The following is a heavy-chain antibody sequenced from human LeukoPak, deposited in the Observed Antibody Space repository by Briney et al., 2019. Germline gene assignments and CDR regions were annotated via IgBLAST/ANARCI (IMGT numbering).Heavy chain of an antibody. CDR3: ARDLEGYYDSSGYYELFDY. J-gene: IGHJ4*02. V-gene: IGHV1-18*01. CDR2: ISAYNGNT. CDR1: GYTFTSYG. D-gene: IGHD3-22*01. Sequence: ASVKVSCKASGYTFTSYGISWVRQAPGQGLERMGWISAYNGNTNYAQKLQGRVTMTTDTSTSTTYMELRSLRSDDTAVYYCARDLEGYYDSSGYYELFDYWGQGTLVTVSS.